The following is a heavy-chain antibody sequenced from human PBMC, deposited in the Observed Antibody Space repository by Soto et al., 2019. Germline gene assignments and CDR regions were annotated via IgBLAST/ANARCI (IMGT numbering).Heavy chain of an antibody. Sequence: QLQLQESGPGLVKPSETLSLTCTVSGGSISSSSYYWGWIRQPPGKGLEWIGSIYYSGSTYYNPSLKGRVTLSVDTSKNQFSLKLSSVTAADTAVYYCARRGSSSWYGYWGQGTLVTVSS. V-gene: IGHV4-39*01. J-gene: IGHJ4*02. D-gene: IGHD6-13*01. CDR2: IYYSGST. CDR1: GGSISSSSYY. CDR3: ARRGSSSWYGY.